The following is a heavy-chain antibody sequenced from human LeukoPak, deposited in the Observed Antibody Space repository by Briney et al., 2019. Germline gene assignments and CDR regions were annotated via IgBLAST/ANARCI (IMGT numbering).Heavy chain of an antibody. CDR2: INPSGGNT. D-gene: IGHD3-10*01. V-gene: IGHV1-46*01. CDR1: GYTFTNYY. J-gene: IGHJ4*02. Sequence: ASVKVSCKASGYTFTNYYIHWVRQAPGQGLEWMGLINPSGGNTNYAQNFQGRVTMTRDTSTSTVYMGLSSLRSEDTAVYYCARGALLWFGDRMEYYFDYWGQGTLLTVSS. CDR3: ARGALLWFGDRMEYYFDY.